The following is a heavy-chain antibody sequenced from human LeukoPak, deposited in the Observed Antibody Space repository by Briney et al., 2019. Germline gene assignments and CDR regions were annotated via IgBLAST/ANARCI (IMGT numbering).Heavy chain of an antibody. J-gene: IGHJ3*02. CDR1: GYTLTGYY. Sequence: ASVKVSCKASGYTLTGYYMHWVRQAPGQGLEWMGWINPNSGGTNYAQKFQGRVTMTRDTSISTAYMELSRLRSDDTAVYYCAREGKYYYDSSGYNTAFDIWGQGTMVTVSS. CDR2: INPNSGGT. V-gene: IGHV1-2*02. CDR3: AREGKYYYDSSGYNTAFDI. D-gene: IGHD3-22*01.